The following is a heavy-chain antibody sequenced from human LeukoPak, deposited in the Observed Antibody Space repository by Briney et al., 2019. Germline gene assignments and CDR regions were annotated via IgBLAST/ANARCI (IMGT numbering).Heavy chain of an antibody. V-gene: IGHV3-21*01. Sequence: GSLRLSCAASGFTFSTYSLNWVRQAPGKGLEWVSSISISGTYIYYADSVKGRFAISRDNAKNSLYLQMNSLRAEDTAVYYCARDFGSGSLDCWGQGTLVTVSS. D-gene: IGHD3-10*01. CDR1: GFTFSTYS. CDR2: ISISGTYI. CDR3: ARDFGSGSLDC. J-gene: IGHJ4*02.